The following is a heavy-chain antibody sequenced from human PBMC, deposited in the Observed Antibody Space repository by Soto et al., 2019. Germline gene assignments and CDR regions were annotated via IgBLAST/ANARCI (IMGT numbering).Heavy chain of an antibody. CDR1: GGTFSSYA. CDR3: ARGQFDSTFNYYYGMDV. CDR2: IIPIFGTA. V-gene: IGHV1-69*13. J-gene: IGHJ6*02. Sequence: SVKVSCKASGGTFSSYAISWVRQAPGQGLEWMGGIIPIFGTANYAQKFQGRVTITADESTSTAYMELSSLRSEDTAVYYCARGQFDSTFNYYYGMDVWGQGTTVTVSS. D-gene: IGHD3-22*01.